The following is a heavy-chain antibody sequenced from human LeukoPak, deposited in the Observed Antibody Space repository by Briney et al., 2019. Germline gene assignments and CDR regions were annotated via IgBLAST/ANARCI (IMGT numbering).Heavy chain of an antibody. Sequence: GASVRVSCKASGYTFTTYVITWVRQAPGQGLEWMGWISAYNGNTNYAQKLQGRVTMTTDTSTNTAYMELRSLRSEDTAVYYCARGPSITMVRGGQWYYYMDVWGKGTTVTISS. D-gene: IGHD3-10*01. V-gene: IGHV1-18*01. CDR2: ISAYNGNT. CDR1: GYTFTTYV. CDR3: ARGPSITMVRGGQWYYYMDV. J-gene: IGHJ6*03.